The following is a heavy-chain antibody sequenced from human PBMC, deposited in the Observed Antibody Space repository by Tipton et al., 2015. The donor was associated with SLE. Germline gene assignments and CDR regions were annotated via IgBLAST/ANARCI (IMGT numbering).Heavy chain of an antibody. D-gene: IGHD2-21*01. V-gene: IGHV4-59*01. CDR1: GDSISNYF. J-gene: IGHJ6*04. Sequence: TLSLTCTVSGDSISNYFCTWIRQSPGTGLEWIGYAYYSGSTNYNPSLKSRVTISVDTSKDQFSLKLSAVAAADTAVYYCATTYCAGDCPTGATWVRYYYQMDVRGKGTTVTVSS. CDR3: ATTYCAGDCPTGATWVRYYYQMDV. CDR2: AYYSGST.